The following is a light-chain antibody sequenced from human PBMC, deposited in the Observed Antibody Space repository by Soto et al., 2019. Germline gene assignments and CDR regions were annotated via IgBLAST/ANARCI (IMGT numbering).Light chain of an antibody. V-gene: IGLV2-23*02. Sequence: QSALTQPASVSGSPGQSITISCTGNSSDFGNYNLVSWYQQHPGKVPKLILFEVNKRPSGVSGRFSGSKSGNTASLTISGLQAEDEADYSCCSFTSSNTHVFGTGTKLTVL. CDR3: CSFTSSNTHV. CDR2: EVN. J-gene: IGLJ1*01. CDR1: SSDFGNYNL.